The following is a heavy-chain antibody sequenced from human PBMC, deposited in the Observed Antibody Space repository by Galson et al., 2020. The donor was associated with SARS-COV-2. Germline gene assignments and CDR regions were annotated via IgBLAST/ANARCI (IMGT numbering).Heavy chain of an antibody. CDR2: IYHSGTT. J-gene: IGHJ4*02. D-gene: IGHD6-13*01. CDR1: DYSISSDYY. V-gene: IGHV4-38-2*02. Sequence: SETLSLTCTVSDYSISSDYYWGWIRQSPGKGLEWIASIYHSGTTLYNPSLKSRVIMSLDTSTNQFSLRLNSVTAADTAVYYCARSPIAISDFDHWGQGTLVTVSS. CDR3: ARSPIAISDFDH.